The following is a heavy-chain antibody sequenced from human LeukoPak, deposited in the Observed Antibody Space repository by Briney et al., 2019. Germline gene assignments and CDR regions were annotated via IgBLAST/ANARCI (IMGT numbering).Heavy chain of an antibody. D-gene: IGHD2-2*01. CDR2: IYYSGST. Sequence: SETLSLTCTVSGGSISSYYWSWIRQPPGKGLEWIGYIYYSGSTNYNPSLKSRVTISVDTSKNQFSLKLSSVTAADTAVYYCARLGYCSSTSCPGGGFNYWGQGTLVTVSS. V-gene: IGHV4-59*08. J-gene: IGHJ4*02. CDR1: GGSISSYY. CDR3: ARLGYCSSTSCPGGGFNY.